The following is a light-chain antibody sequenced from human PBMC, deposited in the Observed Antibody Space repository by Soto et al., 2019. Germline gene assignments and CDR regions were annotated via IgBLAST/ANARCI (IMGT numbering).Light chain of an antibody. CDR2: GTS. J-gene: IGKJ1*01. CDR3: QQYVTSRWT. CDR1: QSIARAY. V-gene: IGKV3-20*01. Sequence: ELVLTQSPGTLSLSPGESATLSCRASQSIARAYVAWYQQKPGQAPRLLIYGTSTRPTGIPDRFRGSGSGTDFTLAISRLEQEDFAVYYCQQYVTSRWTFGQGTNVEIK.